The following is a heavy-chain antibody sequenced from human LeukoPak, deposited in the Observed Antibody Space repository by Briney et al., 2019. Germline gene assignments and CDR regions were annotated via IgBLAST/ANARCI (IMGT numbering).Heavy chain of an antibody. J-gene: IGHJ4*02. CDR3: ARDKWTPDY. CDR2: IKQDGSEK. V-gene: IGHV3-7*01. Sequence: GGSLRLSCAASGFTFSRYAMSWVRQAPGKGLEWVANIKQDGSEKHYVDSVKGRFTISRDNAKNSLYLQMNSLRAEDTAVYYCARDKWTPDYWGQGTLVTVSS. D-gene: IGHD1-26*01. CDR1: GFTFSRYA.